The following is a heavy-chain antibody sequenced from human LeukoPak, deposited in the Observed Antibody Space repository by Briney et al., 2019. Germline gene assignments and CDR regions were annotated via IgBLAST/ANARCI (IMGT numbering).Heavy chain of an antibody. Sequence: GGSLRLSCAASGFTFSSYWMSWVRQAPGKGLEWVANIKQDGSEKYYVDSVKGRFTISRDNAKNSLYLQMNSLRAEDTAVYYCARELDIFGVVTFLAYWGQGTLVTVSS. CDR1: GFTFSSYW. CDR2: IKQDGSEK. D-gene: IGHD3-3*01. J-gene: IGHJ4*02. V-gene: IGHV3-7*01. CDR3: ARELDIFGVVTFLAY.